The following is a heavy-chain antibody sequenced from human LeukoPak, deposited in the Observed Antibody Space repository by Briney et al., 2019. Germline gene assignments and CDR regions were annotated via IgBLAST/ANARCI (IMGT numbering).Heavy chain of an antibody. Sequence: SQTLSLTCTVSGGSISSGDYYWSWIRQPPGKGLEWIGYIYYSGSTYYNPSLRSRVTISVDTSKNQFSLKLSSVTAADTAVYYCARDRFYYDSSGPYHDAFDIWGQGTMVTVSS. D-gene: IGHD3-22*01. CDR2: IYYSGST. CDR3: ARDRFYYDSSGPYHDAFDI. J-gene: IGHJ3*02. V-gene: IGHV4-30-4*01. CDR1: GGSISSGDYY.